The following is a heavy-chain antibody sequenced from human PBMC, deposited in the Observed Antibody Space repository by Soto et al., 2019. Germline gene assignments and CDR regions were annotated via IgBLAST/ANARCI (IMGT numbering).Heavy chain of an antibody. CDR1: GFTFSSYA. Sequence: QVQLVESGGGVVQPGRSLRLSCAASGFTFSSYAMHWVRQAPGKGLEWVAVISYDGSNKYYADSVKGRFTISRDNSKNTLYLQMNSLRAEDTAVYYCARDIAAIGTVDYWGQGTLVTVSS. V-gene: IGHV3-30-3*01. D-gene: IGHD6-25*01. CDR3: ARDIAAIGTVDY. J-gene: IGHJ4*02. CDR2: ISYDGSNK.